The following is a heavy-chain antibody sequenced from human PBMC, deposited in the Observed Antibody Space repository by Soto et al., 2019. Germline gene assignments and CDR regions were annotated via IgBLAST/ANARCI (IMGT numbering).Heavy chain of an antibody. V-gene: IGHV4-4*02. D-gene: IGHD2-15*01. CDR3: ATDGRAWAIGL. CDR2: IYHSGST. CDR1: GGSISSSNW. J-gene: IGHJ2*01. Sequence: QVQLQESGPGLVKPSGTLSLTCAVSGGSISSSNWWSWVRQPPGKGLEWIGDIYHSGSTNYNPCLRSRVPILVDRSKTLLSLKLSSVTAAGRAVCFYATDGRAWAIGLWGRGALVTVSS.